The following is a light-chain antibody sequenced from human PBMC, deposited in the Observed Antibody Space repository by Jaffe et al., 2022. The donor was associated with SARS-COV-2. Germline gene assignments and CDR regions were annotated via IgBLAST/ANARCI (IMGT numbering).Light chain of an antibody. CDR2: KAS. V-gene: IGKV1-5*03. CDR1: ESISVW. CDR3: QQYNSYPWT. J-gene: IGKJ1*01. Sequence: DIQMTQSPSTLSASVGDRVTITCRASESISVWLAWYQQKPGEAPKLLIYKASSLKSGVPSRFSGSGYGTEFTLTITSLQPEEFATYYCQQYNSYPWTFGQGTKVDIK.